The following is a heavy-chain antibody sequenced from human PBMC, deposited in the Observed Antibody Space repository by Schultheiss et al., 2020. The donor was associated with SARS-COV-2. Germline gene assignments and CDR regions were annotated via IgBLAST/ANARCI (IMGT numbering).Heavy chain of an antibody. CDR3: ARTCSGGSCYSVMG. D-gene: IGHD2-15*01. CDR2: INHSGST. J-gene: IGHJ4*02. V-gene: IGHV4-34*01. Sequence: SETLSLTCAVYGGSFSGYYWSWIRQSPGKGLEWIGEINHSGSTNYNPSLKSRVTILVDTSKNQFSLKLSSVTAADTAVYYCARTCSGGSCYSVMGWGQGTLVTVSS. CDR1: GGSFSGYY.